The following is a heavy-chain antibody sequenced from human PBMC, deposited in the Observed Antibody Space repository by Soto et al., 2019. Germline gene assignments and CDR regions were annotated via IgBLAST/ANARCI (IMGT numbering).Heavy chain of an antibody. CDR3: ARDAPRVSGFDY. V-gene: IGHV3-48*02. Sequence: EVQLVESGGGLVQPGGSLRLSCAASGFTFSDYSMNWVRQAPGKGLEWVSYISSSSSTIYYADSVKGRFTVSRDNAENSLYLQMNSLRDEDTAVYYCARDAPRVSGFDYWGQGTPVTVSS. J-gene: IGHJ4*02. CDR2: ISSSSSTI. D-gene: IGHD1-26*01. CDR1: GFTFSDYS.